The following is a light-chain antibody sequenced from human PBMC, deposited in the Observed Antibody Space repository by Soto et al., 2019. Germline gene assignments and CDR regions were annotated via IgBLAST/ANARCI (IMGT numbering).Light chain of an antibody. Sequence: DIQMTQSPSFLSASVGDRVTLTYRASQSISSYLNWYQQKRGKAPKLLIYAASSLQSGVPSRFSGSGSGTDLTLTISSLQPEDFATYYCQQSYSTPPAFGGGTKVEIK. CDR2: AAS. CDR3: QQSYSTPPA. V-gene: IGKV1-39*01. CDR1: QSISSY. J-gene: IGKJ4*01.